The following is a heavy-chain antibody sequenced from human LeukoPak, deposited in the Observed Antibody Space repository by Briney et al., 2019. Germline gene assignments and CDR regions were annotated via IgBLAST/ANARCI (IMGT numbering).Heavy chain of an antibody. V-gene: IGHV4-39*01. CDR3: ARRSIAVAGQGPSSFDY. D-gene: IGHD6-19*01. CDR1: GGSFSGYY. CDR2: IYYSGST. Sequence: SETLSLTCAVYGGSFSGYYWGWIRQPPGKGLEWIGSIYYSGSTYYNPSLKSRVTISVDTSKNQFSLKLSSVTAADTAVYYCARRSIAVAGQGPSSFDYWGQGTLVTVSS. J-gene: IGHJ4*02.